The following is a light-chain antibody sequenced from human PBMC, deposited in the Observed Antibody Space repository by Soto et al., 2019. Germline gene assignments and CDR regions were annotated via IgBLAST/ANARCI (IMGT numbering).Light chain of an antibody. CDR3: QQISDPLIP. CDR1: QNIRNF. J-gene: IGKJ4*01. V-gene: IGKV1-39*01. Sequence: DIQMTQSPSSLSASVGDTISITCRASQNIRNFLNWYQWRPGQGPRLLIYTSSTLQSGVPSRFGGVGSGTDFTLPISSLRPEVLATYSCQQISDPLIPFGGGTKVEIK. CDR2: TSS.